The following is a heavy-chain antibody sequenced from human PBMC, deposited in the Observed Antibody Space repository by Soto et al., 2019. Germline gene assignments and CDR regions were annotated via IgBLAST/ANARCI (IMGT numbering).Heavy chain of an antibody. CDR3: AREPALPTIFGADIPHDGFDL. Sequence: QVQLQESGPGLVKPSQTLSVTCTVSGGSITTGDFYWSWIRQAPGKGLEWIGYIYHSGSSHSNPSLRSRVTISVHTSKNQSSLRLSSLTPADTAVYYCAREPALPTIFGADIPHDGFDLWGQGTLVTVSS. CDR2: IYHSGSS. D-gene: IGHD3-3*01. CDR1: GGSITTGDFY. V-gene: IGHV4-30-4*01. J-gene: IGHJ3*01.